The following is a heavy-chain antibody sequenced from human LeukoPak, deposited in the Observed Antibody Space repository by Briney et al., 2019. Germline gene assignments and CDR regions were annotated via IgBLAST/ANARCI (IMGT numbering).Heavy chain of an antibody. D-gene: IGHD2-21*02. CDR1: GFTFNRCW. Sequence: GGSLRLSCVVSGFTFNRCWMTWVRQAPGKGLEWVAHINPDGRDTYYVDSVKGRFTISRDNAKNSMYLQMNSLRVEDTAVYYCTSGGDRTAEYFQRWGQGTLVTVSS. J-gene: IGHJ1*01. CDR3: TSGGDRTAEYFQR. V-gene: IGHV3-7*01. CDR2: INPDGRDT.